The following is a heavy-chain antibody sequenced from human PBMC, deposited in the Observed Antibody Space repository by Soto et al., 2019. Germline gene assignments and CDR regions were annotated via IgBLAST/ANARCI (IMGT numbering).Heavy chain of an antibody. CDR1: GFTFSHAW. CDR2: IKSKADGETK. Sequence: GGSLRLSCAASGFTFSHAWMSWVRQAPGKGLEWVGRIKSKADGETKDYGAPVRGRFTVSRDDSQDILYLHMNSLRIEDTAVYYCCVIKRRDQYSTSGYWFDPWGPGTLVTVSS. J-gene: IGHJ5*02. D-gene: IGHD4-4*01. CDR3: CVIKRRDQYSTSGYWFDP. V-gene: IGHV3-15*01.